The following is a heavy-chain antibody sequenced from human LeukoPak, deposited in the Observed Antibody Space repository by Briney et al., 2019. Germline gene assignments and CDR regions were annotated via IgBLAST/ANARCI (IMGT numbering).Heavy chain of an antibody. CDR3: AKDGDRNGMDV. CDR2: ISSSSSYI. Sequence: GGSLRLSCAASGFTFGSYCMNWVRQAPGKGLEWVSSISSSSSYIYYADSVKGRFTISRDNAKNSLYLQMNSLRAEDTALYYCAKDGDRNGMDVWGQGTTVTVSS. D-gene: IGHD7-27*01. J-gene: IGHJ6*02. CDR1: GFTFGSYC. V-gene: IGHV3-21*04.